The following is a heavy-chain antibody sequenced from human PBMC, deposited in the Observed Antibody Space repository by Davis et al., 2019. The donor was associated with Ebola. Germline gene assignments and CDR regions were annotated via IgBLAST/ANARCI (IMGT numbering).Heavy chain of an antibody. D-gene: IGHD1-26*01. CDR1: EFTFSSSA. V-gene: IGHV3-23*01. CDR3: AKGGGTYSFDY. J-gene: IGHJ4*02. Sequence: GESLKISCAASEFTFSSSAMSWVRQAPGKGLEWVSGISASGGSTYYADSVKGRFTIFRDNSKNTLYLQINSLRAEDTAVYYCAKGGGTYSFDYWGQGTLVTVSS. CDR2: ISASGGST.